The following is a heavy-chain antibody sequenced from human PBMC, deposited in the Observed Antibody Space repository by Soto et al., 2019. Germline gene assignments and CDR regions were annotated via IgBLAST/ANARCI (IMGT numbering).Heavy chain of an antibody. CDR2: IDLSGTTR. V-gene: IGHV3-23*03. Sequence: GGSLRLSCAASGFTFSSLWMNWVRQAPGRGLEWVAFIDLSGTTRDYRESVKGRFTISKDKSMNTVYLQMNSLRVEDAAVYYCTKDRVPDGIYSFDYWGQGALVTVSS. CDR1: GFTFSSLW. D-gene: IGHD2-15*01. J-gene: IGHJ4*02. CDR3: TKDRVPDGIYSFDY.